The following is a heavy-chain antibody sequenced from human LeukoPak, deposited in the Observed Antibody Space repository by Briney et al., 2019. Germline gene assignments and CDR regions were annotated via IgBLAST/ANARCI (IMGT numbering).Heavy chain of an antibody. CDR3: ARDRGSSGWYDFDK. V-gene: IGHV3-7*01. Sequence: GGSLTLTCAASGFTSSSYWMSWVRQAPGKGLEWVANIKQDGSEKYYVDSVKGRFTISRDNAKNSLYLQMNSLRAEDTAVYYCARDRGSSGWYDFDKWGQGTLVTVSS. D-gene: IGHD6-19*01. CDR2: IKQDGSEK. CDR1: GFTSSSYW. J-gene: IGHJ4*01.